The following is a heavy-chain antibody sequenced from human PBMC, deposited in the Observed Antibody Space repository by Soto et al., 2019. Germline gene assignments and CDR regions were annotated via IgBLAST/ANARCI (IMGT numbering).Heavy chain of an antibody. CDR2: INPSGGST. V-gene: IGHV1-46*03. Sequence: ASVKVSCKASGYTFTSYYMHWVRQAPGQGLEWMGIINPSGGSTSYAQKFQGRVTMTRDTSTSTVYMELSSLRSEDTAVYYCARDWAKTGTGAGGDYYYGMDAWGQGTTVTVSS. CDR1: GYTFTSYY. D-gene: IGHD1-1*01. J-gene: IGHJ6*02. CDR3: ARDWAKTGTGAGGDYYYGMDA.